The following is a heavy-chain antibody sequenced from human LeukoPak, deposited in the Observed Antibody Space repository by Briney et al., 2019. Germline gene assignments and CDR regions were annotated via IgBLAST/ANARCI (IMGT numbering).Heavy chain of an antibody. D-gene: IGHD5-24*01. CDR3: ARPSRDGYRYTFDY. CDR1: GGSIGSYY. CDR2: IYNSGST. V-gene: IGHV4-59*01. Sequence: PSETLSLTCTVSGGSIGSYYGSWIRQPTGKELVWIGYIYNSGSTNYSPSLKSRVTISVDTPKNQFSLKLSSVTAADTAVYYCARPSRDGYRYTFDYWGQGILVTVSS. J-gene: IGHJ4*02.